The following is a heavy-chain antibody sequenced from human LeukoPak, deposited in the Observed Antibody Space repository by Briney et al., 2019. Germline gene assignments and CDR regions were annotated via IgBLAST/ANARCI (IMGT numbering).Heavy chain of an antibody. J-gene: IGHJ4*02. D-gene: IGHD6-13*01. CDR2: IYYSGST. CDR3: ASSAAAFLESN. CDR1: GGSISSYY. Sequence: PSETLSLTCTVSGGSISSYYWSWIRQPPGKGLEWIGYIYYSGSTNYNPSLKGRVTISVDTSKNQFSLKLSSVTAADTAVYYCASSAAAFLESNWGQGTLVTVSS. V-gene: IGHV4-59*01.